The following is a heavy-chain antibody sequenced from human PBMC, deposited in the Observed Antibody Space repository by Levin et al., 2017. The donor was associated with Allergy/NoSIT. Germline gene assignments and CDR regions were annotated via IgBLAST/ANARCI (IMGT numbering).Heavy chain of an antibody. CDR2: IHPSGIT. J-gene: IGHJ4*02. D-gene: IGHD3/OR15-3a*01. CDR1: SGSFSGYY. Sequence: RSQTLSLTCAVYSGSFSGYYGTWIRQPPGKGLEWIGEIHPSGITNYNPSLNNRATISLDTSKNQFSLNLNSVTAADTAVYYCARGLDHAKTGYWGQGTLVTVSS. V-gene: IGHV4-34*01. CDR3: ARGLDHAKTGY.